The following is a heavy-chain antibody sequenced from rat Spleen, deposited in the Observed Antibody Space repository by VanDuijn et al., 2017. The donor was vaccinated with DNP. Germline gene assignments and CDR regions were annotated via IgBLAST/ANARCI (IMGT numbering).Heavy chain of an antibody. CDR3: ASHTYYGYDYFVY. D-gene: IGHD1-9*01. CDR2: ISSGGVNT. J-gene: IGHJ2*01. CDR1: GFSFSDYA. Sequence: EVQLVESGGGLVQPGRSLKLSCAASGFSFSDYAMAWVRQAPTKGLEWVAAISSGGVNTYYGDSVKGRFTISRVNAEGTLNLQINSLRSEDTATYYCASHTYYGYDYFVYWGQGVMVTVSS. V-gene: IGHV5-25*01.